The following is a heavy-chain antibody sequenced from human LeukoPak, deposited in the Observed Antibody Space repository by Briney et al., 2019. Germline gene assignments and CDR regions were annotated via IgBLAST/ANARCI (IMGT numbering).Heavy chain of an antibody. J-gene: IGHJ4*02. Sequence: GGSLRLSCAAAGFTFSNYGMSWVRQAPGKGLEWVSSISSSAASTYYADSVKGRFTISRDNSKNTLSLQMNSLRAEDTAVYYCAPRMSGSKNYHFDYWGQGTLVTVSS. D-gene: IGHD1-7*01. CDR2: ISSSAAST. V-gene: IGHV3-23*01. CDR1: GFTFSNYG. CDR3: APRMSGSKNYHFDY.